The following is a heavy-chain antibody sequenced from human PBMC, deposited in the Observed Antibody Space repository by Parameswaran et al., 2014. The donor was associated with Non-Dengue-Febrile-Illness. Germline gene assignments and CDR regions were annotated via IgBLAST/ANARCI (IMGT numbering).Heavy chain of an antibody. V-gene: IGHV1-3*04. J-gene: IGHJ5*02. CDR2: INTGYGDT. CDR3: ARAPGYGDYSVWFDP. Sequence: WVRQAPGQRLEWMGWINTGYGDTKYSQKFQGRVTITRDTSASTSYMGLSGLRSEDTAIYYCARAPGYGDYSVWFDPWGQGTLVTVSS. D-gene: IGHD4-17*01.